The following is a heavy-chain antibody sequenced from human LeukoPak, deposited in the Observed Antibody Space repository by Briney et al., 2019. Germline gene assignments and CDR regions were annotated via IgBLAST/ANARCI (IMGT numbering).Heavy chain of an antibody. CDR1: GYNFTNYW. Sequence: GESLKISCKGSGYNFTNYWIGWVRQLPGKGLEWMGIIYPGDSDVRYSPSFQGQVTISADKSINTAYLQRSSLKASDTAIYYCARGGSHFEYWGQGTLVTVSS. CDR2: IYPGDSDV. V-gene: IGHV5-51*01. D-gene: IGHD3-16*01. J-gene: IGHJ4*02. CDR3: ARGGSHFEY.